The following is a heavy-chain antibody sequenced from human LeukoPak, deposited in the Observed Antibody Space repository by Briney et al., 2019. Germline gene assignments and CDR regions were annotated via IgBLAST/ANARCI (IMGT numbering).Heavy chain of an antibody. CDR1: GFTFSRYW. D-gene: IGHD3-10*01. CDR3: ARDVGGAGSH. J-gene: IGHJ4*02. Sequence: GGSLRLSSAASGFTFSRYWMHWVRKAPGEGLVWVSRIDEHGTTIDYADSVRDRFTISRDNAKNTLYLHMNSLRAEDTAMYYCARDVGGAGSHWGQGSLVTVSS. CDR2: IDEHGTTI. V-gene: IGHV3-74*01.